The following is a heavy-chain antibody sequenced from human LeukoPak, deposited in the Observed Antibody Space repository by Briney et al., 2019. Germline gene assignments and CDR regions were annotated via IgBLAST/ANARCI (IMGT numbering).Heavy chain of an antibody. CDR2: IYSGGST. CDR1: GFTVSSNS. J-gene: IGHJ4*02. Sequence: GGSPSLSCAASGFTVSSNSMSWVRQAPGKGLEWVSVIYSGGSTFYADSVKGRFTISRDNSKNTLYLQMNSLRAEDTAVYYCARKHYYDSSGFFPPMDYWGQGTLVTVSS. D-gene: IGHD3-22*01. CDR3: ARKHYYDSSGFFPPMDY. V-gene: IGHV3-66*01.